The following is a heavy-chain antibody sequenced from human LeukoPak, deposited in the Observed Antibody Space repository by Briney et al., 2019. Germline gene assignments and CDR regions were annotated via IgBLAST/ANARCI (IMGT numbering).Heavy chain of an antibody. Sequence: SETLSLTCNVSGGSMRNYYWSWIRQPPGKGLEWIGEINHSGSTNYNPSLKSRVTISVDTSKNQFSLKLSSVTAADTAVYYCARRLGYSSGWPRSYYFDYWGQGTLVTVSS. D-gene: IGHD6-19*01. J-gene: IGHJ4*02. CDR3: ARRLGYSSGWPRSYYFDY. V-gene: IGHV4-34*01. CDR2: INHSGST. CDR1: GGSMRNYY.